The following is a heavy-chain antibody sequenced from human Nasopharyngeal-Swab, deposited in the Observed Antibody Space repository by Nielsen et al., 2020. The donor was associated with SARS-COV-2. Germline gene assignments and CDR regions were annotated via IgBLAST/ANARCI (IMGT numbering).Heavy chain of an antibody. J-gene: IGHJ6*03. CDR2: FDPEDGET. Sequence: ASVKVSCKVSGYTLTELSMHWVRQAPGKGLEWMGGFDPEDGETIYAQKFQGRVTMTEDTSTDTAYMELSSLRSEDTAVYYCATKGTSGGYYYYYMDVWGKGTTVTVSS. D-gene: IGHD1-1*01. CDR1: GYTLTELS. V-gene: IGHV1-24*01. CDR3: ATKGTSGGYYYYYMDV.